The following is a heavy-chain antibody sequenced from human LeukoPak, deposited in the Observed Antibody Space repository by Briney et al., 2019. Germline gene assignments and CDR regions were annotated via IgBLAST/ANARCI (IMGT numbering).Heavy chain of an antibody. CDR3: AREDYYDSSGYYYYMDV. Sequence: ASVKVSCKASGYTFTSYGISWVRQAPGQGLEWMGWISAYNDNTNYAQKLQGRVTMTTDTSTSTAYMELRSLRSDDTAVYYCAREDYYDSSGYYYYMDVWGKGTTVTVSS. V-gene: IGHV1-18*01. J-gene: IGHJ6*03. D-gene: IGHD3-22*01. CDR2: ISAYNDNT. CDR1: GYTFTSYG.